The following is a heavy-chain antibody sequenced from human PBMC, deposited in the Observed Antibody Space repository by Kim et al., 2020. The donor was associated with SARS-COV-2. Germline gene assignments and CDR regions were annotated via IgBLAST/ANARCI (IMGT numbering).Heavy chain of an antibody. CDR3: ARDSLPGVVVPAKD. Sequence: SQTLSLTCAISGDRVSSNSAAWYWIRQSPSRGLEWLGRTYYRSKWYNDYAVSVKSRITINPDTSKNQFSLQLNSVTPEDTAVYYCARDSLPGVVVPAKDWGQGTLVTVSS. CDR1: GDRVSSNSAA. V-gene: IGHV6-1*01. J-gene: IGHJ4*02. CDR2: TYYRSKWYN. D-gene: IGHD2-2*01.